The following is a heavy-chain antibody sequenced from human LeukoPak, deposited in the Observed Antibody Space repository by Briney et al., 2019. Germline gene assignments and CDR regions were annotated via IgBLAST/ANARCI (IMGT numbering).Heavy chain of an antibody. Sequence: GGSLRLSCAASGFTFSSYDLHWVRQDTGKGLEWVSVICTTGETYYPDSVKGRFIISRENAKNSVYLEMHSLRAGDTAVYYCARGRGYYFDYWGQGTLVTVSS. D-gene: IGHD3-3*01. CDR3: ARGRGYYFDY. V-gene: IGHV3-13*01. J-gene: IGHJ4*02. CDR1: GFTFSSYD. CDR2: ICTTGET.